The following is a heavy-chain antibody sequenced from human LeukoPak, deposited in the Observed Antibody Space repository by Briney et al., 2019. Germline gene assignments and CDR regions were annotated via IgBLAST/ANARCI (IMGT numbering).Heavy chain of an antibody. J-gene: IGHJ4*02. CDR1: GGSISSSSYY. CDR2: IYYSGST. Sequence: SETLSLTCTVSGGSISSSSYYWGWIRQPPGKGLEWIGSIYYSGSTYHNPSLKSRVTISVDTSKNQFSLKLSSVTAADTAVYYCARRTERDYYDSSGYREEIDYWGQGTLVTVSS. CDR3: ARRTERDYYDSSGYREEIDY. D-gene: IGHD3-22*01. V-gene: IGHV4-39*01.